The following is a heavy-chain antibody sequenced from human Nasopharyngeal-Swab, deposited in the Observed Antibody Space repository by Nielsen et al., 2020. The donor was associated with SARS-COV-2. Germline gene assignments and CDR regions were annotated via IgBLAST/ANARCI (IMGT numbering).Heavy chain of an antibody. CDR2: ISYDGSNK. Sequence: WIRQPPGKGLEWVAVISYDGSNKHYADSVKGRFTISRDNSKNTLYLQMNSLRAEDTAVYYCAAALTDDFDYWGQGTLVTVSS. V-gene: IGHV3-30*04. CDR3: AAALTDDFDY. J-gene: IGHJ4*02. D-gene: IGHD1-20*01.